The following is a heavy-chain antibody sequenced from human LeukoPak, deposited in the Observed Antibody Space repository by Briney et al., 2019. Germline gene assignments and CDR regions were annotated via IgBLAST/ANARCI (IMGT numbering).Heavy chain of an antibody. CDR3: ARARGRYCSGGSCFWSDY. CDR1: GFTFISYW. J-gene: IGHJ4*02. D-gene: IGHD2-15*01. CDR2: IKQDGSEK. V-gene: IGHV3-7*03. Sequence: GGSLRLSCAASGFTFISYWMSWVRQAPGKGLEWVTNIKQDGSEKYYVDSVKGRFTISRDNAKNSLYLQMNSLRAEDTAVYYCARARGRYCSGGSCFWSDYWGQATLVTVSS.